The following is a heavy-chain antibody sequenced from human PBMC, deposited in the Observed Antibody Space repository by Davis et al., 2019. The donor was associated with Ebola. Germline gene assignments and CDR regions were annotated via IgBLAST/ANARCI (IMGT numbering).Heavy chain of an antibody. Sequence: AASVPVSCKASRGTFSSYAISWVRQAPRQGLEWMGGTIPIFGTANYAQKLQGRVTMTTDTSTSTAYVELRSLRSDDTAVYYCARDMGMVQASNWFDPWGQGTLVTVSS. D-gene: IGHD3-10*01. V-gene: IGHV1-69*05. J-gene: IGHJ5*02. CDR2: TIPIFGTA. CDR1: RGTFSSYA. CDR3: ARDMGMVQASNWFDP.